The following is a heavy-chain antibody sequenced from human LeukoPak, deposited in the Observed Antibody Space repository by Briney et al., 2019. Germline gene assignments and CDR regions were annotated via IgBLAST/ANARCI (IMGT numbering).Heavy chain of an antibody. Sequence: GGSLRLSCAASGFTFSRSDMHWVRQAPGKGLEWVAVISIDGSIKFYGDSLEGRFIISRDNSKNTLYLQMNSLRVEDTAVYYIAKEGIFGVPDYFDPWGQGTLVTVSS. CDR3: AKEGIFGVPDYFDP. CDR2: ISIDGSIK. V-gene: IGHV3-30*01. CDR1: GFTFSRSD. D-gene: IGHD3-10*02. J-gene: IGHJ4*02.